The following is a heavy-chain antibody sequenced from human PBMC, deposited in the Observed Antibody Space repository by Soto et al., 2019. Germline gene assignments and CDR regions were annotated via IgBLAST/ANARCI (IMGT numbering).Heavy chain of an antibody. Sequence: QVQLVESGGGVVQPGRSLRLSCAASGFTFSSYGMHWVRQAPGKGLERVAVISYDGSNKYYADSVKGRFTISRDNSKNTLYLQMNSLKAEDTAVYYCAKDQGQQLVLSGWFDPWGQGTLVTVSS. CDR1: GFTFSSYG. V-gene: IGHV3-30*18. D-gene: IGHD6-13*01. J-gene: IGHJ5*02. CDR3: AKDQGQQLVLSGWFDP. CDR2: ISYDGSNK.